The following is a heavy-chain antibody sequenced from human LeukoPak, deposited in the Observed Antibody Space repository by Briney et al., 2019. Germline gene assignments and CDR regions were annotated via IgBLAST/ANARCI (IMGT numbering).Heavy chain of an antibody. CDR3: ARDSPKLYSSAYYGMDV. D-gene: IGHD5-18*01. CDR1: GFTFSSYS. CDR2: ISSSSSYI. J-gene: IGHJ6*02. V-gene: IGHV3-21*01. Sequence: GGSLRLSCAASGFTFSSYSMNWVRQAPGKGLEWVSSISSSSSYIYYADSVKGRFTISRDNAKNSLYLQMNSLRAEDTAVYYCARDSPKLYSSAYYGMDVWGQGTTVTVSS.